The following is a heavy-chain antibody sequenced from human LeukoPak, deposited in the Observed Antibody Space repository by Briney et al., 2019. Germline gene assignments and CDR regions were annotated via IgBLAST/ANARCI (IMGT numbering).Heavy chain of an antibody. J-gene: IGHJ6*04. Sequence: GGSLRLSCAASGFTVSSNYMSWVRQAPGKGLEWVSVIYSGGATYYTDSVKGRFTISRDNSKNTLYLQMNSLRAEDTAVYYCAELGITMIGGVWGKGTTVTISS. CDR2: IYSGGAT. CDR1: GFTVSSNY. D-gene: IGHD3-10*02. CDR3: AELGITMIGGV. V-gene: IGHV3-53*01.